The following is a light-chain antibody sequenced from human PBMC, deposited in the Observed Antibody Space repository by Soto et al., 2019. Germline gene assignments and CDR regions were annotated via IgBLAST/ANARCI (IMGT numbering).Light chain of an antibody. CDR3: QQYNSFS. CDR1: QSVSSS. CDR2: DAS. V-gene: IGKV1-5*01. J-gene: IGKJ1*01. Sequence: TQSPGTLSLSPGERATLSCRASQSVSSSYLAWYQQKPGKAPKLLIYDASSLESGVPSRFSGSGSGTEFTLTISSLQPDDFATYYCQQYNSFSFGQGTKVEIK.